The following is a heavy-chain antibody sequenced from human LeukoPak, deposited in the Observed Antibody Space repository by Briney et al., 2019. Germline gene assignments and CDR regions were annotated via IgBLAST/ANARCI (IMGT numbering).Heavy chain of an antibody. J-gene: IGHJ4*02. Sequence: SVKVSCKASGGTFSSYAISWVRQAPGQGLEWMGGIIPIFGTANYAQKFQGRVTITADESTSTAYMELSSLRSEDTAVYYCAKDSSGWLYYFDYWGQGTLVTVSS. CDR3: AKDSSGWLYYFDY. D-gene: IGHD6-19*01. V-gene: IGHV1-69*13. CDR2: IIPIFGTA. CDR1: GGTFSSYA.